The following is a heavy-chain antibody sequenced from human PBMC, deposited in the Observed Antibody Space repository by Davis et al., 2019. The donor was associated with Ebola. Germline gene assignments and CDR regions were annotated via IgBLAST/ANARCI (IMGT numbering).Heavy chain of an antibody. Sequence: GESLKISCSASGFTFSSYAMHWVRQAPGKGLEYVSAISSNGGSTYYADSVKGRFTISRDNSKNTLYLQMSSLRAEDTAVYYCVKGYSGYDHYFDYWGQGTLVTVSS. D-gene: IGHD5-12*01. CDR3: VKGYSGYDHYFDY. CDR2: ISSNGGST. CDR1: GFTFSSYA. J-gene: IGHJ4*02. V-gene: IGHV3-64D*08.